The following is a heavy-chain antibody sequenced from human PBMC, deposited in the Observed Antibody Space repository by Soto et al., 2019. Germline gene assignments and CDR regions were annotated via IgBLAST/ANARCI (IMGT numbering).Heavy chain of an antibody. Sequence: QLKLQESGSGVVKPSQNLSLTFAVSGGSGSCGVFSWNWIRQPPGQGLEWIGYISHGGSPHYTPSLRGRVSISVDRSTNVISLNMTSMTPADTAVYFCARGQYYYAMDVWGQGTTVTVSS. CDR3: ARGQYYYAMDV. J-gene: IGHJ6*02. CDR1: GGSGSCGVFS. V-gene: IGHV4-30-2*01. CDR2: ISHGGSP.